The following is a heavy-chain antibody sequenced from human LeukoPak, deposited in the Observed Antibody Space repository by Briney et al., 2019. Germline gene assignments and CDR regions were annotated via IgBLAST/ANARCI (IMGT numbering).Heavy chain of an antibody. Sequence: SETLSLTCAVYGGSFSGYYWSWIRQPPGKGLEWIGEINHSGSTNYNPSLKSQVTISVDTSKNQFSLKLSSVTAADTAVYYCARHRAGMVRHNWGQGTLVTVSS. J-gene: IGHJ4*02. CDR3: ARHRAGMVRHN. V-gene: IGHV4-34*01. CDR2: INHSGST. D-gene: IGHD3-10*01. CDR1: GGSFSGYY.